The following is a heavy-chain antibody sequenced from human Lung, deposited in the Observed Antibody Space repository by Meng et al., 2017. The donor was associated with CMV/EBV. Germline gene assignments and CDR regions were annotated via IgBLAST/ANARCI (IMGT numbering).Heavy chain of an antibody. V-gene: IGHV2-5*01. J-gene: IGHJ6*02. CDR3: ARNVVVRSGDYYYYIMDV. CDR1: GFSLTTSGVG. CDR2: IYWNDDK. D-gene: IGHD2-21*01. Sequence: GPXLVXPTQTLTLTCSFSGFSLTTSGVGVEWIRQPPGKALEWLGLIYWNDDKRYSSSLKSRLTLTKDTSKNQVVLTMTNMDPVDTATYFCARNVVVRSGDYYYYIMDVWGQGXTVTVSS.